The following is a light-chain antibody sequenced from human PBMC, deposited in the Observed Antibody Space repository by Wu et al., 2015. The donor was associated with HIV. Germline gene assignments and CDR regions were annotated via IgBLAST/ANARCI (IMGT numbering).Light chain of an antibody. CDR3: QHYGSSLLT. V-gene: IGKV3-20*01. J-gene: IGKJ4*01. CDR1: QSVTSTY. Sequence: EIVLTQSPGTLSLSPGERATLSCRASQSVTSTYLAWYQQKPGQAPRLLISGASSRAAGIPDRFSGSGSGTDFTLTISRLESEDFAVYYCQHYGSSLLTFGGGTKVELK. CDR2: GAS.